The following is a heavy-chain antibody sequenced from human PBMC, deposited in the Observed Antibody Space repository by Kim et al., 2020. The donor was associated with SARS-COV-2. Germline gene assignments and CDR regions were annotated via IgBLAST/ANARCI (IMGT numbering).Heavy chain of an antibody. D-gene: IGHD6-13*01. Sequence: GGSLRLSCAASGFTFSSYAMSWVRQAPGKGLEWVSAISGSGGSTYYADSVKGRFTISRDNSKNTLYLQMNSLRAEDTAVYYCAKDPRDSSSYYGMDVWGQGTTVTVSS. CDR2: ISGSGGST. V-gene: IGHV3-23*01. CDR1: GFTFSSYA. CDR3: AKDPRDSSSYYGMDV. J-gene: IGHJ6*02.